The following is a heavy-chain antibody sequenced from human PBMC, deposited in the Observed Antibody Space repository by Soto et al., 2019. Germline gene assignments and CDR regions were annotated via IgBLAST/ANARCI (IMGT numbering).Heavy chain of an antibody. D-gene: IGHD2-21*01. J-gene: IGHJ6*04. CDR3: ARVSPHSAYYSGMGV. CDR2: IIPIFGTA. V-gene: IGHV1-69*06. CDR1: GGTFSSYA. Sequence: ASVKVSCKASGGTFSSYAISWVRQAPGQGLEWMGGIIPIFGTANYAQKFQGRVTITADKSTSTAYMELSSLRSEDTAVYYCARVSPHSAYYSGMGVWGEGATVTAPQ.